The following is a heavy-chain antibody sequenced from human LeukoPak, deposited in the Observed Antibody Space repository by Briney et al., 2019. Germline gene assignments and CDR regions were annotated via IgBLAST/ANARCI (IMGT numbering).Heavy chain of an antibody. CDR2: INPNSGGA. CDR1: GYTFSDYY. V-gene: IGHV1-2*06. D-gene: IGHD5-18*01. J-gene: IGHJ4*02. CDR3: ARESDTTVDY. Sequence: ASVKVSCKASGYTFSDYYIHWVRQAPGQGLQWMGRINPNSGGADYAQNFQGRVTMTRDTSTNTVYMQLIWLRSDDAAVYYCARESDTTVDYWGQGTLVTVSS.